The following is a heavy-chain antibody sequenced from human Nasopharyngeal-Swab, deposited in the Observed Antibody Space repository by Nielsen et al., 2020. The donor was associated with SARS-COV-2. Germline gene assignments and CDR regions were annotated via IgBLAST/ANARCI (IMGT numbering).Heavy chain of an antibody. Sequence: GESLKISCAASGFTFSNYAMTWVRQAPGKGLEWVSAIGGSGSYTWYADSVEGRFTISRDNSKNTLFLHMNNLTAEDTAVYYCAKDRDFWDPSYFYYMDVWGKGTTVTVSS. J-gene: IGHJ6*03. CDR2: IGGSGSYT. CDR1: GFTFSNYA. V-gene: IGHV3-23*01. D-gene: IGHD3-3*01. CDR3: AKDRDFWDPSYFYYMDV.